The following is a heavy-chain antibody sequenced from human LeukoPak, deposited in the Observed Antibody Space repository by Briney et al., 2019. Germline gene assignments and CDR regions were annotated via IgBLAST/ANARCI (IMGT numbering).Heavy chain of an antibody. Sequence: SETLSLTCTVSGGSISSGGYYWSWVRQHPGKGLEWIGYIYYSGSTYYNPSLKSRVTISVDTSKNQFSLKLSSVTAADAAVYYCAREYAHRFDPWGQGTLVTVSS. D-gene: IGHD2-2*01. CDR2: IYYSGST. V-gene: IGHV4-31*03. J-gene: IGHJ5*02. CDR3: AREYAHRFDP. CDR1: GGSISSGGYY.